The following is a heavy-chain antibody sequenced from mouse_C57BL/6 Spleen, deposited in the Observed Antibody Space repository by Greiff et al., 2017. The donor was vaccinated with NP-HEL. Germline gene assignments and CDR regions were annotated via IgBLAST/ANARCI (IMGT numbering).Heavy chain of an antibody. D-gene: IGHD1-1*01. Sequence: VKLVESGPELVKPGASVKISCKASGYAFSSSWMNWVKQRPGKGLEWIGRIYPGDGDTNYNGKFKGKATLTADKSSSTAYLQLSSQTYEDSAVYFCARSEDYGTFDVWGTGTTVTVSS. J-gene: IGHJ1*03. CDR2: IYPGDGDT. CDR1: GYAFSSSW. CDR3: ARSEDYGTFDV. V-gene: IGHV1-82*01.